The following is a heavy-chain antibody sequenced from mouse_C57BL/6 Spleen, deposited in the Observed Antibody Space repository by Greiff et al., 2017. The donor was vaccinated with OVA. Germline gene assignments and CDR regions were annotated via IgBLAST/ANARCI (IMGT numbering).Heavy chain of an antibody. CDR1: GYTFTGYW. CDR2: ILPGSGST. CDR3: ARKEGSYAMDY. D-gene: IGHD3-3*01. Sequence: VQLKESGAELMKPGASVKLSCKATGYTFTGYWIEWVKQRPGHGLEWMGEILPGSGSTNYDEKFTGKVTFTADPSSNTAYMQLSSLTTEDSAIYYCARKEGSYAMDYWGQGTSVTVSS. J-gene: IGHJ4*01. V-gene: IGHV1-9*01.